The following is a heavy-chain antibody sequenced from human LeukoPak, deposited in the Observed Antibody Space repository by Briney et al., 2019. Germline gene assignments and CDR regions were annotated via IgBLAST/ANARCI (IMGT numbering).Heavy chain of an antibody. V-gene: IGHV4-31*03. D-gene: IGHD3-3*01. CDR3: ARGGFWSGSYDY. Sequence: PSQTLSLTCTVSGGSISSGGYYWSWIRQHPGRGLEWIGYIYYSGSTYYNPSLKSRVTISVDTSKNQFSLKLSSVTAADTAVYYCARGGFWSGSYDYWGQGTLVTVSS. CDR1: GGSISSGGYY. J-gene: IGHJ4*02. CDR2: IYYSGST.